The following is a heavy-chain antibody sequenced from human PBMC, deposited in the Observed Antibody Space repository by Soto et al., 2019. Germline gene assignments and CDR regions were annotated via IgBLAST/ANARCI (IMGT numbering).Heavy chain of an antibody. V-gene: IGHV1-46*01. CDR3: ARRAETNGWNGFGADKYYFDF. Sequence: ASVKVSCKASGYTFTSYYMHWVRQAPGQGLEWMGIINPSGGSTSYAQKFQGGVTMTRDTSTSTVYMELSSLRSEDTAVYYCARRAETNGWNGFGADKYYFDFWGQGTLVTVSS. CDR1: GYTFTSYY. J-gene: IGHJ4*02. D-gene: IGHD1-1*01. CDR2: INPSGGST.